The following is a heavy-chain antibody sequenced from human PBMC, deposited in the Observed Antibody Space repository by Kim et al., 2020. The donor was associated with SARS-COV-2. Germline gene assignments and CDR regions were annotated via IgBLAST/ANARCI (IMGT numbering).Heavy chain of an antibody. D-gene: IGHD1-26*01. Sequence: YYADAVKGRFTISRDNSKNTLYLQMNSLRAEDTAVYYCARTGKSYYYFDYWGQGTLVTVSS. V-gene: IGHV3-33*01. J-gene: IGHJ4*02. CDR3: ARTGKSYYYFDY.